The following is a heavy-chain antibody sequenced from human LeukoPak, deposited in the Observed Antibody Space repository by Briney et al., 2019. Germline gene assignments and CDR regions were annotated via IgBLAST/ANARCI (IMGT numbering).Heavy chain of an antibody. CDR1: GYTFTCYY. Sequence: ASVKVSFKASGYTFTCYYMHWVRQAPGQGLEWMGWINPNSGGTDYAQKFQGRVTMTRDTSISTAYMELSRLRSDDTAVYYCARFGELYWFDPWGQGTLVTVSS. J-gene: IGHJ5*02. CDR2: INPNSGGT. D-gene: IGHD3-10*01. CDR3: ARFGELYWFDP. V-gene: IGHV1-2*02.